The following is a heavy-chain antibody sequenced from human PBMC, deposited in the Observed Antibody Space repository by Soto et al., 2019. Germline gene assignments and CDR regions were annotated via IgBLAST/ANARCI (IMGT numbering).Heavy chain of an antibody. CDR2: INPNSGGT. V-gene: IGHV1-2*02. J-gene: IGHJ3*02. CDR1: GYTFTGYY. CDR3: AGPGGTKAEQDAFDI. Sequence: ASVKVSCKASGYTFTGYYMHWVRQAPGQGLEWMGWINPNSGGTNYAQKFQGRVTMTRDTSISTAYMELSRLRSDDTAVYYCAGPGGTKAEQDAFDIWGQGTMVTVSS. D-gene: IGHD1-7*01.